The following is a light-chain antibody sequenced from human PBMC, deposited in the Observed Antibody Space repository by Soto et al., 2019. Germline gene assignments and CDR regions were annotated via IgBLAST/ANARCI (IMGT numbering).Light chain of an antibody. V-gene: IGKV1-5*01. J-gene: IGKJ1*01. Sequence: DIQMTQSPSTLSASVGDRVTITCRASQSISSWLAWYQQKPGQAPQLLIYDASNLESGVPSRFSGGGSGTEFTLTISSLQPDDFATYYCQKYNTYSTLGQGTKVDIK. CDR2: DAS. CDR1: QSISSW. CDR3: QKYNTYST.